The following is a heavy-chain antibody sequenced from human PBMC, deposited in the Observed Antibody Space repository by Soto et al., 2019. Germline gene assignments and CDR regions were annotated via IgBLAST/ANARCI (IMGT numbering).Heavy chain of an antibody. CDR3: ARLGYCSSTSCRAPYYYYGMDV. CDR1: GYTFTSYA. Sequence: GASVKVPCKASGYTFTSYAIHWVRQAPGQRLEWMGWINAGTGNTKYSQKFQGRVTITRDTSAITDYMKLSSLRSEDTAVDYCARLGYCSSTSCRAPYYYYGMDVWGQGTTVTVSS. CDR2: INAGTGNT. J-gene: IGHJ6*02. V-gene: IGHV1-3*01. D-gene: IGHD2-2*01.